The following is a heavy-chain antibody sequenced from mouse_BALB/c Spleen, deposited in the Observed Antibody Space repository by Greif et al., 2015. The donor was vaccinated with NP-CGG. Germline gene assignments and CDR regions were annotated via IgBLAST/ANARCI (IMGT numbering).Heavy chain of an antibody. D-gene: IGHD3-3*01. CDR1: GYTFTSYV. V-gene: IGHV1-14*01. Sequence: EVQGVESGPELVKPGASVKMSCKASGYTFTSYVMHWVKQKPGQGLEWIGYINPYNDGTKYNEKFKGKATLTSDKSSSTAYMELSSLTSEDSAVYYCARRGREGPMDYWGQGTSVTVSS. CDR2: INPYNDGT. CDR3: ARRGREGPMDY. J-gene: IGHJ4*01.